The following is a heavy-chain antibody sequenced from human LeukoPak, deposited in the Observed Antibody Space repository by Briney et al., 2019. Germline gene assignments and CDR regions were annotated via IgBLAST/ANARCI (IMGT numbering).Heavy chain of an antibody. CDR1: GGSLSGYY. Sequence: SETLSLTCAVYGGSLSGYYWSWIRQHPGKGLEWIGYIYYSGSTYYNPSLKSRVTISVDTSKNQFSLKLSSVTAADTAVYYCARGVYYYDSSGLVSGMDVWGQGTTVTVSS. CDR2: IYYSGST. V-gene: IGHV4-31*11. J-gene: IGHJ6*02. D-gene: IGHD3-22*01. CDR3: ARGVYYYDSSGLVSGMDV.